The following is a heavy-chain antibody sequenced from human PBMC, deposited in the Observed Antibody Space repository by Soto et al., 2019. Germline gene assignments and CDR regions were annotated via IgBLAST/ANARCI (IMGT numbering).Heavy chain of an antibody. D-gene: IGHD5-12*01. J-gene: IGHJ5*02. Sequence: QVQLVQSGAEVKKPGSSVKVSCKASGGTFSSYAISWVRQAPGQGREWMGGIIPIFGTANYAQKFQGRVTITADESTTTAYMELSSLRYEDTAVYYCARTSGYDSAENWCDPWGQGTLVTVSS. CDR1: GGTFSSYA. CDR3: ARTSGYDSAENWCDP. CDR2: IIPIFGTA. V-gene: IGHV1-69*12.